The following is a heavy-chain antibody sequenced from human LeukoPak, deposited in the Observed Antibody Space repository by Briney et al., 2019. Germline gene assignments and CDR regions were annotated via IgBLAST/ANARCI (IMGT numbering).Heavy chain of an antibody. V-gene: IGHV3-23*01. J-gene: IGHJ5*02. CDR3: AKDLEQSYSGWSTSYDA. CDR2: ISSGAGTT. CDR1: GFTFSNYA. Sequence: GGSLRLSCAASGFTFSNYAMSWVRQVPGKRLESVSAISSGAGTTGYADSVKGRFTISRDNSKSTIYLQMNSLRAEDTAVYYCAKDLEQSYSGWSTSYDAWGQGTLVTVSS. D-gene: IGHD6-19*01.